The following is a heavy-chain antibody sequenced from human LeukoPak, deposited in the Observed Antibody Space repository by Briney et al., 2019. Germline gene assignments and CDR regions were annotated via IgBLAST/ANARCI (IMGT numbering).Heavy chain of an antibody. V-gene: IGHV1-18*01. J-gene: IGHJ5*02. CDR3: ARGYGDQPYNWFDP. CDR2: ISVYNGNT. Sequence: GASVKVSCKASGYTFTSYGISWVRQAPGQGLEWMGWISVYNGNTNYAQKFQGRVTMTTDTSTSTAYMELRSLRSDDTAVYYCARGYGDQPYNWFDPWGQGTLVTVSS. D-gene: IGHD4-17*01. CDR1: GYTFTSYG.